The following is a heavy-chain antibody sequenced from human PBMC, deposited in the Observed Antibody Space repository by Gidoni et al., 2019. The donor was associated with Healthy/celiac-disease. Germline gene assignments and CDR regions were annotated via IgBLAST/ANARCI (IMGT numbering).Heavy chain of an antibody. CDR1: GFTFSSYA. Sequence: QVQLVESGGGVVQPGRSLRLSCAASGFTFSSYAMHWVRQAPGKGLEWVAVISYDGSNKYYADSVKGRFTISRDNSKNTLYLQMNSLRAEDTAVYYCARRGSPPYWYFDLWGRGTLVTVSS. CDR2: ISYDGSNK. CDR3: ARRGSPPYWYFDL. V-gene: IGHV3-30-3*01. J-gene: IGHJ2*01.